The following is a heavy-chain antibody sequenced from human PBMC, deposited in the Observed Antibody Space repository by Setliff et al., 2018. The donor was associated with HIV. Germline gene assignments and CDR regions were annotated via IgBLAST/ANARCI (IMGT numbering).Heavy chain of an antibody. D-gene: IGHD6-13*01. V-gene: IGHV3-23*01. CDR3: ARDRGLGSSSPGRYYYVDV. CDR2: ISGSGHST. CDR1: GFAFTTNA. J-gene: IGHJ6*03. Sequence: GGSLRLSCAASGFAFTTNAMGWVRQAPGKGLEWLSAISGSGHSTYYADSVRGRFTISRDNAKSTMYLQVDSLTAEDTAVYYCARDRGLGSSSPGRYYYVDVWGKGTTVTVSS.